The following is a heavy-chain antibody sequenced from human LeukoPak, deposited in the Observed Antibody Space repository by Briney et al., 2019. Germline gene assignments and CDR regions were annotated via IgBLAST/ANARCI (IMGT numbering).Heavy chain of an antibody. CDR1: GFTFSSYG. CDR2: ISYDGSNK. CDR3: AKDAVRGVMRYYFDY. D-gene: IGHD3-10*01. J-gene: IGHJ4*02. Sequence: GRSLRLSCAASGFTFSSYGMHWVRQAPGKGLEWVAVISYDGSNKYYADSVKGRFTISRDNSKNTLYLQMNSLRAEDTAVYYRAKDAVRGVMRYYFDYWGQGTLVTVSS. V-gene: IGHV3-30*18.